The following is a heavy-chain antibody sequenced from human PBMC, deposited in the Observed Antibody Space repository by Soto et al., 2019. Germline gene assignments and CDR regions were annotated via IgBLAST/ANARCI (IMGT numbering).Heavy chain of an antibody. V-gene: IGHV1-46*01. CDR1: GYTFTSYY. CDR2: INPSGGST. D-gene: IGHD3-3*01. CDR3: ARDGSYDDFWSGYRVSWLDP. Sequence: ASVKVSCKASGYTFTSYYMHWVRQAPGQGLEWMGIINPSGGSTSYAQKFQGRVTMTRDTSTSTVYMELSSLRSEDTAVYYCARDGSYDDFWSGYRVSWLDPWGQGTLVTVSS. J-gene: IGHJ5*02.